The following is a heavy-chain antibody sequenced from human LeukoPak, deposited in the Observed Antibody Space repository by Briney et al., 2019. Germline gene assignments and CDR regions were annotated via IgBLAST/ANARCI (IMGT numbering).Heavy chain of an antibody. CDR2: IGIDSGNT. V-gene: IGHV3-11*06. CDR3: ARDYKYAFDN. Sequence: GGSLRLSCAASGFTVSSNYMSWVRQAPGKGLEWISYIGIDSGNTNYADSVKGRFTISGDKAKNSLYLQMNSLRVEDTAVYYCARDYKYAFDNWGQGTLVTVSS. D-gene: IGHD5-24*01. J-gene: IGHJ4*02. CDR1: GFTVSSNY.